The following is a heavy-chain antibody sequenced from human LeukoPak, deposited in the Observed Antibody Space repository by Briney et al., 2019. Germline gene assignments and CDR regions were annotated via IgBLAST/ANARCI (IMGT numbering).Heavy chain of an antibody. CDR1: RFTFSDYY. CDR2: IWYDGSNK. Sequence: GGALRHSCEAARFTFSDYYMSWVRQTPGKGVEGVAFIWYDGSNKYYADSVKGRFITSSENSKNTLYLQMNSLRAEDTAVYYCAIEGYSYENYMDVWGKGTTVTVSS. CDR3: AIEGYSYENYMDV. D-gene: IGHD5-18*01. V-gene: IGHV3-33*08. J-gene: IGHJ6*03.